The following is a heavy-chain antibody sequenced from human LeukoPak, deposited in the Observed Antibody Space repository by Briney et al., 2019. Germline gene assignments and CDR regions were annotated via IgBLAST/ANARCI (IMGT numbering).Heavy chain of an antibody. D-gene: IGHD3-10*01. Sequence: ASVKVSCKASGYTFNTYGMNWVRQAPGQGLEWMGWLNTNTGNPTYAQGFTGRFVFSLDTSVSTAYLQISSLKAEDTAVYYCARGSIGAPHHFDYWGQGTLVTVSS. CDR1: GYTFNTYG. J-gene: IGHJ4*02. CDR2: LNTNTGNP. V-gene: IGHV7-4-1*02. CDR3: ARGSIGAPHHFDY.